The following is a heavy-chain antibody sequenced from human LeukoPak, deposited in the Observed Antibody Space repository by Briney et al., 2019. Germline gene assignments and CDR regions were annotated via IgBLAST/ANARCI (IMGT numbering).Heavy chain of an antibody. V-gene: IGHV1-24*01. CDR2: FDPEDGET. CDR3: ARVEYSSTFSPFDY. J-gene: IGHJ4*02. Sequence: GASVKVSCKVSGYTLTELSMHWVRQAPGKGLEWMGGFDPEDGETIYAQKFQGRVTMTRDMSTSTVYMELSSLRSEDTAVYYCARVEYSSTFSPFDYWGQGTLVTVSS. CDR1: GYTLTELS. D-gene: IGHD6-6*01.